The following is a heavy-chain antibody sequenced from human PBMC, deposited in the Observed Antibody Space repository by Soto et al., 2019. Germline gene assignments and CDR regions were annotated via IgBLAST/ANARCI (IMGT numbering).Heavy chain of an antibody. CDR3: VRAQYSSSWYGVY. V-gene: IGHV4-38-2*01. J-gene: IGHJ4*02. CDR1: GHSISSNYY. D-gene: IGHD6-13*01. Sequence: SETLSLTCALSGHSISSNYYWGWIRQAPGKGPEWIASIYHTGSTSYNPSLKSRVTISEDTSKNQFSLRLSSVTAADTAVHYCVRAQYSSSWYGVYWGQGTLVTVSS. CDR2: IYHTGST.